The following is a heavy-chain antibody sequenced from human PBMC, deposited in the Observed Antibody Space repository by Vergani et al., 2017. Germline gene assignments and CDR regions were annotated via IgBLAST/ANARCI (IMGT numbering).Heavy chain of an antibody. J-gene: IGHJ4*02. V-gene: IGHV1-8*01. CDR2: MNPNSGNT. CDR1: GYTFTSYD. D-gene: IGHD3-22*01. CDR3: ARGLSRFGSGYPGY. Sequence: QVQLVQSGAEVKKPGASVKVSCKASGYTFTSYDINWVRQATGQGLGGMGWMNPNSGNTGYAQKFQGRVTMTRNTSISTAYMELSSLRSEDTAVYYCARGLSRFGSGYPGYWGQGTLVTVSS.